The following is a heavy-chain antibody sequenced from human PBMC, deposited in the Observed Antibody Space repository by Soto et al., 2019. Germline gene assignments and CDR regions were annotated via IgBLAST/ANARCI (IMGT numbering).Heavy chain of an antibody. CDR3: ARYIGYYSYYMDV. J-gene: IGHJ6*03. V-gene: IGHV4-59*04. D-gene: IGHD1-1*01. Sequence: SETLSLTCTVSGGSISSYYWSWIRQPPGKGLEWIGYIYYSGSTYYDPSLKSRVTISVDTSKNQFSLKLNSVTAADTAVYYCARYIGYYSYYMDVWGKGTTVTVSS. CDR2: IYYSGST. CDR1: GGSISSYY.